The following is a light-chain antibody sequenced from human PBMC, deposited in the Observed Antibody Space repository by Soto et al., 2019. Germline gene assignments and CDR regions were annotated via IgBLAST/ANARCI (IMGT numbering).Light chain of an antibody. CDR1: QSVSSSY. Sequence: EIVMTQSPATLSVSPGERATLSCRASQSVSSSYLAWYQQKPCQAPRLLIYGASSRATGIPDRFSGSGSGTDFTLTISRLEPEDFAVYYCQQYGSSPWTFGQGTKVDIK. J-gene: IGKJ1*01. CDR3: QQYGSSPWT. CDR2: GAS. V-gene: IGKV3-20*01.